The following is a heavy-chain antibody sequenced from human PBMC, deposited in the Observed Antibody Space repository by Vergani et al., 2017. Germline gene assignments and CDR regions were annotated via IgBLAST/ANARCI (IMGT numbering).Heavy chain of an antibody. D-gene: IGHD6-25*01. CDR1: GFIFSRYG. CDR3: ARRMSAAVHSLDY. Sequence: EVQLVESGGGLVQPGGSLRLSCAGSGFIFSRYGMNWVRQAPGKGLEWVSYISGSSRTIYNADSVKGRFTISRDNAMNSLYLQMNSLRAEDTAVYYCARRMSAAVHSLDYWGQGTLVTVSS. V-gene: IGHV3-48*01. J-gene: IGHJ4*02. CDR2: ISGSSRTI.